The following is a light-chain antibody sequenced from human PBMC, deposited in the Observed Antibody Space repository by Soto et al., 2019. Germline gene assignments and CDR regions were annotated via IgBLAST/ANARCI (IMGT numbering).Light chain of an antibody. CDR3: QQFSSYPLT. CDR2: DAS. CDR1: QTVRNNY. Sequence: EFVLTQSPCTLSFSPWERSTLSFMASQTVRNNYLAWYQQIPGQAPRLLIYDASSRATGIPDRFSGGGSGTDFTLTISRLEPEDFAVYYCQQFSSYPLTFGGGTKVDIK. V-gene: IGKV3-20*01. J-gene: IGKJ4*01.